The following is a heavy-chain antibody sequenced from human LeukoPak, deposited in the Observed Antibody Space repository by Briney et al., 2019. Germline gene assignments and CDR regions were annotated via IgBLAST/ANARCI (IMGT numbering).Heavy chain of an antibody. CDR1: GYSISSCYY. V-gene: IGHV4-38-2*01. Sequence: SETLSLTCAVSGYSISSCYYWGWIRQPPGKGLEWSGSIYHSGSTYYNPSLKSRVTISVDTSKNQFSLKLSSVTAADTAVYYCARRNWGPVDYWGQGALVTVSS. CDR3: ARRNWGPVDY. J-gene: IGHJ4*02. CDR2: IYHSGST. D-gene: IGHD7-27*01.